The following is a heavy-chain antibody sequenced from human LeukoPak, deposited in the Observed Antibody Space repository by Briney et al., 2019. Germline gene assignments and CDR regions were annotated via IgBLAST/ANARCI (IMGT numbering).Heavy chain of an antibody. Sequence: GGSLRLSCAASGFTFYSCAMSWVRQAPGKGLEWVSSISSSSSYIDYADSVKGRFTISRDNAKNSLYLQMNSLRAEDTAVYFCARDHGIVVVTASRLDSWGQGTLVTVSS. V-gene: IGHV3-21*01. CDR3: ARDHGIVVVTASRLDS. CDR1: GFTFYSCA. J-gene: IGHJ4*02. D-gene: IGHD2-21*02. CDR2: ISSSSSYI.